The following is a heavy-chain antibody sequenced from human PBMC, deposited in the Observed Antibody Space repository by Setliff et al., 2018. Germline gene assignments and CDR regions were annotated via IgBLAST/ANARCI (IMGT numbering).Heavy chain of an antibody. CDR1: GGTFRSDG. Sequence: GASVKVSCKASGGTFRSDGFNWVRQAPGQGLEWMGRIIPVFRTAKYAQKFQGRVTITADESTRTAYMELSSVRSEGTSVFYCARDTRDRYDRSGHYHSLDYWGQGTLVTVSS. D-gene: IGHD3-22*01. CDR3: ARDTRDRYDRSGHYHSLDY. J-gene: IGHJ4*02. CDR2: IIPVFRTA. V-gene: IGHV1-69*13.